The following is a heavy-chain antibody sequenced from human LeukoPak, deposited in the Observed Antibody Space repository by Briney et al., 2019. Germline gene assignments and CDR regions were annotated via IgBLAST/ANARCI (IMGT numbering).Heavy chain of an antibody. Sequence: GESLKISCKGSGYSFTSYWIGWVRQMPGEGLEWMGIIYPGDSDTRYSPSFQGQVTISADKSISTAYLQWSSLKASDTAMYYCARGIVGALGLYYFDYWGQGTLVTVSS. D-gene: IGHD1-26*01. CDR1: GYSFTSYW. V-gene: IGHV5-51*01. J-gene: IGHJ4*02. CDR2: IYPGDSDT. CDR3: ARGIVGALGLYYFDY.